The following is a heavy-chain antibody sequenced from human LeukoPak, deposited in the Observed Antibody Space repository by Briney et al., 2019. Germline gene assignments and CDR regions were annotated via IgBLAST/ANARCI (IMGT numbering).Heavy chain of an antibody. Sequence: PGRSLRLSCAASGFTFSSYAMHWVRQAPGKGLEWVAVISYDGSNKYYADSVKGRFTISRDNSKNTLYLQMNSLRAEDTAVYYCARHRDDRSYYDFWSGYYTGGFVDYWGQGTLVTVSS. CDR2: ISYDGSNK. J-gene: IGHJ4*02. D-gene: IGHD3-3*01. CDR3: ARHRDDRSYYDFWSGYYTGGFVDY. CDR1: GFTFSSYA. V-gene: IGHV3-30-3*01.